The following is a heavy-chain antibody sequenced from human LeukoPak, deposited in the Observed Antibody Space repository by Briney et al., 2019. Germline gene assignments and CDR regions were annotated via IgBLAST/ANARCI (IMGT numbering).Heavy chain of an antibody. CDR3: ARESGGYLGDYFDY. J-gene: IGHJ4*02. CDR1: GFTFSSYS. D-gene: IGHD3-10*01. V-gene: IGHV3-48*01. CDR2: ISSSSSTI. Sequence: PGGSLRLSCAASGFTFSSYSMNWVRQAPGKGLEWVSYISSSSSTIYYADSVRGRFTISRDNAKNSLYLQMNSLRAEDTAVYYCARESGGYLGDYFDYWGQGTLVTVSS.